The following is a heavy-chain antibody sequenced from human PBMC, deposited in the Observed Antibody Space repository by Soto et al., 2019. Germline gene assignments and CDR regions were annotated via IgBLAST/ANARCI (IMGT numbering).Heavy chain of an antibody. J-gene: IGHJ3*01. D-gene: IGHD3-22*01. CDR3: ARVYYESRGPTKYRAFDF. CDR2: IKQDGGEE. V-gene: IGHV3-7*01. CDR1: GFTFSDYS. Sequence: EVQLVESGGGLVQPGGSLRLSCAASGFTFSDYSMSWVRQSPGKGLEGVANIKQDGGEEDYVDSVKGRLTISRDNAKNSLYLQMNRLRAEDTAVYDCARVYYESRGPTKYRAFDFWGQGTMFTVSS.